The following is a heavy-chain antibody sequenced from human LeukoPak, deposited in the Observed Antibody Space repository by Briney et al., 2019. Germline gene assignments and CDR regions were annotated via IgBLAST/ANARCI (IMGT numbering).Heavy chain of an antibody. CDR3: ARPRGCGTSRCNNFDY. CDR1: GFTFSSYA. V-gene: IGHV3-23*01. J-gene: IGHJ4*02. Sequence: GGSLRLSCAASGFTFSSYAMSWVRQAPGKGLEWVSAISGSGGSTYYADSVKGRFTISRDNSKNTLYLQMNRLRAEDTAVYYCARPRGCGTSRCNNFDYWGQGTLDTVSS. D-gene: IGHD2-21*01. CDR2: ISGSGGST.